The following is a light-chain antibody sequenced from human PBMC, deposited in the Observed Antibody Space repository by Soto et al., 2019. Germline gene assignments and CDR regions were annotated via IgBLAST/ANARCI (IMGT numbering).Light chain of an antibody. V-gene: IGLV2-8*01. CDR3: GSKAGSEKHVV. Sequence: QSALTQPLSASGSPGQSVTISCSGISSDIRDSSYVSWYQQHPGKAPKLVVSEVTKRPSGVPDRFSGSRSGTTAFLTISGLQTEDEADYYCGSKAGSEKHVVFDGGTQLTVL. CDR1: SSDIRDSSY. CDR2: EVT. J-gene: IGLJ2*01.